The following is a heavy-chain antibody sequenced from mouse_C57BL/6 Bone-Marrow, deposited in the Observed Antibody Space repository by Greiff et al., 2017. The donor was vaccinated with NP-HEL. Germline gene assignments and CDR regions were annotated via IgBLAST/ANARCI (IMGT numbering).Heavy chain of an antibody. V-gene: IGHV1-19*01. J-gene: IGHJ2*01. Sequence: VQLKQSGPVLVKPGASVKMSCKASGYTFTDYYMNWVKQSHGKSLEWIGVINPYNGGTSYNQKFKGKATLTVDKSSSTAYMELNSLTSEDSAVYYCARRNWDFDYWGQGTTLTVSS. CDR3: ARRNWDFDY. CDR1: GYTFTDYY. CDR2: INPYNGGT. D-gene: IGHD4-1*01.